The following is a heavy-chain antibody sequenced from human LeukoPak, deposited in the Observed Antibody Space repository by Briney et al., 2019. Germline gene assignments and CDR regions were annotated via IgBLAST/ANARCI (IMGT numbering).Heavy chain of an antibody. CDR1: GFTFSGYG. J-gene: IGHJ4*02. D-gene: IGHD6-13*01. Sequence: GGSLRLSCAASGFTFSGYGIHWVRQAPGKGLEWVAVIWYDGSTKYYADSVKGRFTISRDNSKNTLYLQMNSLRAEDTAVYFCARSQSSSLIDYWGLGTLVTVSS. V-gene: IGHV3-33*08. CDR2: IWYDGSTK. CDR3: ARSQSSSLIDY.